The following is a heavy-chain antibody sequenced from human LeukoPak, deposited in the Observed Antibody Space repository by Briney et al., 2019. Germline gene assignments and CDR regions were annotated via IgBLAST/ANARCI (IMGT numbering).Heavy chain of an antibody. D-gene: IGHD2/OR15-2a*01. CDR1: GASASSASY. CDR2: IYNGVTT. J-gene: IGHJ5*02. Sequence: PSGTLSLTCTVSGASASSASYWTWIRQPPGKGVKWIAHIYNGVTTTSNPSLKSRVTISVDTSKNQFSLRLNSVTAADTAVYYCARSRAFNSVAFDPWGQGSLVTVSS. V-gene: IGHV4-61*01. CDR3: ARSRAFNSVAFDP.